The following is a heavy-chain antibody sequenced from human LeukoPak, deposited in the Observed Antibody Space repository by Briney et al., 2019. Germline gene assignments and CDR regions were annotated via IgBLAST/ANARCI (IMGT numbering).Heavy chain of an antibody. D-gene: IGHD1-26*01. V-gene: IGHV3-30*18. Sequence: GGSLRLSCAASGFTFSSYGMHWVRQAPGKGLEWVAVISYDGSNKYYADSVKGRFTISRDNSKNTLYLQMNSLRAEDTAVYYCAKLSGSHGRHAFDIWGQGTMVTVSS. CDR1: GFTFSSYG. CDR2: ISYDGSNK. J-gene: IGHJ3*02. CDR3: AKLSGSHGRHAFDI.